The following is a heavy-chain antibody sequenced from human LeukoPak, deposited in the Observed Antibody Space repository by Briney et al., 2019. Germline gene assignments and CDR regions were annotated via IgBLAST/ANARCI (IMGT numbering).Heavy chain of an antibody. CDR3: ARDRHSGNYYLDF. D-gene: IGHD1-26*01. Sequence: ASVTVSCKASGYTFTGYYIHWVRQAPGQGLEWMGWINPNNGGTNYAQKFQGWVTMTRDTSISTAYMELNRLRSDDTAVYYCARDRHSGNYYLDFWGQGTLVTVSS. CDR1: GYTFTGYY. J-gene: IGHJ4*02. V-gene: IGHV1-2*04. CDR2: INPNNGGT.